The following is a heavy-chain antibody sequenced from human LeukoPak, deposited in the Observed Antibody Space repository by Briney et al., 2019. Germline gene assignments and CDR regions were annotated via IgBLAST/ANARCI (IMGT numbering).Heavy chain of an antibody. CDR1: GGSISSYY. J-gene: IGHJ4*02. Sequence: SETLSLTCTVSGGSISSYYWSWIRQPPGKGLEWIGYIYYSGSTNYNPSLKSRVTISVDTSKNQFSLKLSSVTAAGTAVYYCARADGGWELLRFDYWGQGTLVTVSS. D-gene: IGHD1-26*01. CDR2: IYYSGST. V-gene: IGHV4-59*01. CDR3: ARADGGWELLRFDY.